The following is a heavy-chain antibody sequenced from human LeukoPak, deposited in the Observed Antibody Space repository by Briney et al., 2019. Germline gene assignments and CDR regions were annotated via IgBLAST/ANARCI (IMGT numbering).Heavy chain of an antibody. CDR1: GFSFSSYG. J-gene: IGHJ4*02. CDR2: IRFDGSEK. CDR3: ASSYYYSSSWYYFDY. D-gene: IGHD6-13*01. Sequence: PGGSLRLSCDASGFSFSSYGMHWVRRAPGKGLEWMTFIRFDGSEKYYADSVKGRFTISRDYSKNTLFLQMSSLRPEDTAVYYCASSYYYSSSWYYFDYWGQGTLVTVSS. V-gene: IGHV3-30*02.